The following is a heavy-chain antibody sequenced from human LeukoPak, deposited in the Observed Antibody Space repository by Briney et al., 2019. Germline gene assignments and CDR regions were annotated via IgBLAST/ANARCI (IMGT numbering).Heavy chain of an antibody. J-gene: IGHJ4*02. Sequence: ASAKVSCKASGYTFTSYAMHWVRQAPGQRLEWMGWINAGNGNTKYSQKFQGRVTITRDTSASTAYMELSSLRSEDTAVYYCARGRIAAAGFDYWGQGTLVTVSS. D-gene: IGHD6-13*01. CDR1: GYTFTSYA. CDR3: ARGRIAAAGFDY. V-gene: IGHV1-3*01. CDR2: INAGNGNT.